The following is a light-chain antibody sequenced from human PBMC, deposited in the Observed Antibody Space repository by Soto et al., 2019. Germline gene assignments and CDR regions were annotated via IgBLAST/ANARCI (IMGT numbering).Light chain of an antibody. V-gene: IGKV3-20*01. CDR2: GAS. J-gene: IGKJ5*01. CDR1: QSISSSY. CDR3: PQYGSSPPIT. Sequence: DIVLTQSPGTLSLSPGERATLSCRASQSISSSYLAWYQQKPGQAPRLLIYGASSRATGIPDRFSGSGSGTDFTLTISRLEPEDFAVYYCPQYGSSPPITFGQGTRLEIK.